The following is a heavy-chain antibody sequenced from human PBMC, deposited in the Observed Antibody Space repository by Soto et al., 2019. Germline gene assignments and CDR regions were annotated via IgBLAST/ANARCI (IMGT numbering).Heavy chain of an antibody. V-gene: IGHV4-4*07. Sequence: SETLSLTCTVSGGSISSYYWCWIRQPAGKGLERIGRSYTSGSTNYNPSLKSRVTTSVDTSTNQFSLTLSSVTAADTAVYYCARDHLYYDCWSGPSPAYYYGMDVWGQGTTVTVS. CDR1: GGSISSYY. CDR3: ARDHLYYDCWSGPSPAYYYGMDV. D-gene: IGHD3-3*01. CDR2: SYTSGST. J-gene: IGHJ6*02.